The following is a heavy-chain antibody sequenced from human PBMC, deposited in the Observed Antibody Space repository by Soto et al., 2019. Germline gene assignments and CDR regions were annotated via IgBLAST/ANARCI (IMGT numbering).Heavy chain of an antibody. CDR2: ISGSGTNT. Sequence: PGGSLRLSCAASGFSFSNSGMSWVRQATGKGLEWVSGISGSGTNTNYADSVKARFIISRDNSKSTLYLQMNSLRAEDTAVYYCAKDSGWLHAYWGPGTLVTVSS. J-gene: IGHJ4*02. D-gene: IGHD6-19*01. V-gene: IGHV3-23*01. CDR1: GFSFSNSG. CDR3: AKDSGWLHAY.